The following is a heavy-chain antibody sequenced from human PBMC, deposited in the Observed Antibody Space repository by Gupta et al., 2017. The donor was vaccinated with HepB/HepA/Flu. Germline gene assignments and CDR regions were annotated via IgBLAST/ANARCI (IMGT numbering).Heavy chain of an antibody. CDR1: VFSLSTSGVG. CDR2: IYWDDDK. CDR3: AHTLSIVVVVAAQSFEFDY. D-gene: IGHD2-15*01. V-gene: IGHV2-5*02. Sequence: QITLKESGPTLVKPTQTLTLTCTFSVFSLSTSGVGVGWIRQPPGKALEWLALIYWDDDKRYSPSLKSRRTITKDTSKNQVVLTMTNMDPVDTATYYCAHTLSIVVVVAAQSFEFDYWGQGTLVTVYS. J-gene: IGHJ4*02.